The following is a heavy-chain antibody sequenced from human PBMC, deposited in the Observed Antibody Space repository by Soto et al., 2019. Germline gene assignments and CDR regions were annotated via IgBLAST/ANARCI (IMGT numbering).Heavy chain of an antibody. J-gene: IGHJ6*02. CDR3: ASQTGSYYYYYGMDV. D-gene: IGHD3-10*01. V-gene: IGHV5-51*01. Sequence: GESLKISCKGSGYSFTSYWTGWVRQMPGKGLEWMGIIYPGDSDTRYSPSLQGQVTISADKSISTAYLQWSSLKASDTAMYYCASQTGSYYYYYGMDVWGQGTTVTVSS. CDR1: GYSFTSYW. CDR2: IYPGDSDT.